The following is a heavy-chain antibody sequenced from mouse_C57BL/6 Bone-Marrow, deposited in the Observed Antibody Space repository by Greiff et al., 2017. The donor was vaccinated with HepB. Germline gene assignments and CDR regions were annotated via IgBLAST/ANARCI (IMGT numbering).Heavy chain of an antibody. J-gene: IGHJ3*01. CDR1: GFTFSDYY. V-gene: IGHV5-12*01. CDR2: ISNGGGST. D-gene: IGHD3-2*02. CDR3: ARRLAY. Sequence: EVKLQESGGGLVQPGGSLKLSCAASGFTFSDYYMSWVRQTPEKRLEWVAYISNGGGSTYYPDTVKGRFTISRDNAKNTLYLQMSRLKSEDTAMYYYARRLAYWGQGTLVTVSS.